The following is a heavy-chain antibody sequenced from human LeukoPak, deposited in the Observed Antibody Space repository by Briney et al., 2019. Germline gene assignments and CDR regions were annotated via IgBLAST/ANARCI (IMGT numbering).Heavy chain of an antibody. Sequence: ASVKVSCKVSGYTLSELSMHWVRQAPGKGLEWMGGLDPEDGETIYAQKFQGRVTMTEDTSTDTAYMELSSLRSEDTAVYYCARDNDSRDPPHFDYWGQGTLVTVSS. V-gene: IGHV1-24*01. CDR2: LDPEDGET. D-gene: IGHD3-16*01. J-gene: IGHJ4*02. CDR1: GYTLSELS. CDR3: ARDNDSRDPPHFDY.